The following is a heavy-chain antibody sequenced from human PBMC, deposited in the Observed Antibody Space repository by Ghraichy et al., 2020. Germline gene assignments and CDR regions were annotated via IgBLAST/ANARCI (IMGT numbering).Heavy chain of an antibody. Sequence: GSLRLSCAASGFTFSSYAMSWVRQAPGKGLEWVSAISGSGGSTYYADSVKGRFTISRDNSKNTLYLQMNSLRAEDTAVYYCAKSGAVAGTAKTPKYYYYYYGMDVWGQGTTVTVSS. J-gene: IGHJ6*02. CDR2: ISGSGGST. D-gene: IGHD6-19*01. V-gene: IGHV3-23*01. CDR1: GFTFSSYA. CDR3: AKSGAVAGTAKTPKYYYYYYGMDV.